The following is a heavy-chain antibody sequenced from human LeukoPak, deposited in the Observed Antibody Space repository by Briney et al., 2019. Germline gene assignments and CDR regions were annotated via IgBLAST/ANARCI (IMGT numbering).Heavy chain of an antibody. CDR1: VYSFTSYW. CDR3: ARRAVAGSNYFDY. CDR2: VYPGDSDT. Sequence: VESLKFSCKGFVYSFTSYWIGWVRQMPGKGLGWVGIVYPGDSDTSYSRSFQGQVTISADKSISTAYLQWSSLKASDTAMYYCARRAVAGSNYFDYWGQGTLVTVSS. J-gene: IGHJ4*02. D-gene: IGHD6-19*01. V-gene: IGHV5-51*01.